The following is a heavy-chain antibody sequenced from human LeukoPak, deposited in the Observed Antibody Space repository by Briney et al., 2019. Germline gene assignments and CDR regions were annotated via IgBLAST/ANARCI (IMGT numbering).Heavy chain of an antibody. CDR1: GGSISSSSYY. CDR3: ASTYYDFWSGYSHYFDY. CDR2: IYYSGST. V-gene: IGHV4-39*01. Sequence: SETLSLTCTVSGGSISSSSYYWGWIRQPPGKGLEWIGSIYYSGSTYYNPSLKSRVTISVDTSKNQFSLKLSSVTAADTAVYYCASTYYDFWSGYSHYFDYWGQGTLVTVSS. J-gene: IGHJ4*02. D-gene: IGHD3-3*01.